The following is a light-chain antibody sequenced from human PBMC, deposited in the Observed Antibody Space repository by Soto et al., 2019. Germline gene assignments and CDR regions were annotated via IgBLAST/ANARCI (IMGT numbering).Light chain of an antibody. J-gene: IGKJ1*01. Sequence: DIQMTQSPSTLSASVGDRVTITCRASQSISNWLAWYQQKPGKAPKLLIYKASSLESGVPSRFSGSGSGTEFTLTISSLQPDDFATYYCQQYNSYPWTCGHGTKVEIK. V-gene: IGKV1-5*03. CDR2: KAS. CDR1: QSISNW. CDR3: QQYNSYPWT.